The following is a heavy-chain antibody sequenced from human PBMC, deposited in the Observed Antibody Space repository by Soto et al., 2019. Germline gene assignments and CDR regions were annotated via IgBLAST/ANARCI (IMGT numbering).Heavy chain of an antibody. CDR2: ISFDGTTD. V-gene: IGHV3-30-3*01. D-gene: IGHD2-2*02. Sequence: QVQLVESGGGVVQPGRSLRLSCVASGFNFNNYNLHWVRQAPGNSLESVAVISFDGTTDYYADSVKGRFTVSRDNFKNVLSLQMDSLRPEDTAVYYCARDYRDCSSFNCYNPGRVFGLDVWGQGTTVTVSS. CDR3: ARDYRDCSSFNCYNPGRVFGLDV. J-gene: IGHJ6*02. CDR1: GFNFNNYN.